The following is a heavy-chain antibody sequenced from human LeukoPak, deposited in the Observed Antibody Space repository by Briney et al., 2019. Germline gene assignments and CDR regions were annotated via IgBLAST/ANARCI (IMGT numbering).Heavy chain of an antibody. V-gene: IGHV4-61*02. J-gene: IGHJ4*02. D-gene: IGHD3-3*01. Sequence: SQTLSLTCTVSGGSISSGSYYWRWLRQPAGTGLEWIGRIYTSGSTNYNPSLKSRVTISVDTSKNQFSLKLSSVTAADTAVYYCARSSSDFWSGYSLVWGQGTLVTVSS. CDR2: IYTSGST. CDR1: GGSISSGSYY. CDR3: ARSSSDFWSGYSLV.